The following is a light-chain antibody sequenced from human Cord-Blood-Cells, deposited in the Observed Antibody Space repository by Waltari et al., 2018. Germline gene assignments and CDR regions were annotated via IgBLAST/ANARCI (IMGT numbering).Light chain of an antibody. Sequence: EIVMTQSPATLSVSPGERATLSCRASQSVSSNLAWYQQNPGQAPRLLIYGASTRATGIPARFSGSGSGTEFTLTISSLQSEAFAVYYCQQYNNSPWTFGQGTKVEIK. J-gene: IGKJ1*01. V-gene: IGKV3-15*01. CDR1: QSVSSN. CDR2: GAS. CDR3: QQYNNSPWT.